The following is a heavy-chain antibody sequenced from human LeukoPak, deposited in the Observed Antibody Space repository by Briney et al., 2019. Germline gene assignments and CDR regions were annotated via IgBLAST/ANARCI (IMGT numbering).Heavy chain of an antibody. V-gene: IGHV4-30-2*01. Sequence: PSQTLSLTCAVSGGSISSGGYSWSWIRQPPGKGLEWIGYIYHSGSTYYNPSLKSRVTISVDRSKNQFSLKLSSVTAADTAVYYCARDVHAALVPWSPGTLVTVSS. CDR1: GGSISSGGYS. CDR3: ARDVHAALVP. J-gene: IGHJ5*02. D-gene: IGHD1-1*01. CDR2: IYHSGST.